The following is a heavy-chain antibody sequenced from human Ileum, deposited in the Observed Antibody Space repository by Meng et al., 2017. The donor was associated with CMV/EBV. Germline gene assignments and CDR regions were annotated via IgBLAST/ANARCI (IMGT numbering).Heavy chain of an antibody. CDR2: MNPNSGNT. D-gene: IGHD3-22*01. CDR1: GYTFTSYD. J-gene: IGHJ1*01. Sequence: SGYTFTSYDINWVRQATGQGLEWMGWMNPNSGNTGYAQKFQGRVTMTRNTSISTAYMELSSLRSEDTAVYYCARGLRDSSGKEYFQHWGQGTLVTSPQ. V-gene: IGHV1-8*01. CDR3: ARGLRDSSGKEYFQH.